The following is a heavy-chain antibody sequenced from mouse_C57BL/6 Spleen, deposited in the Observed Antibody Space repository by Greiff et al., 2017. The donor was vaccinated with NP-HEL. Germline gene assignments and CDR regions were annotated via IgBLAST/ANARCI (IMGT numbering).Heavy chain of an antibody. V-gene: IGHV1S81*02. CDR2: TNPTNGRT. J-gene: IGHJ2*01. CDR3: ARIKKIVATYFDY. Sequence: QVQLQQPGVELAKAGASVKMSCKASGYTFTSYWMHWVKQRLGQGLEWFAETNPTNGRTYYNEKFKSKATLTVDKSSSTAYMLLSGPTFEDSAVYYCARIKKIVATYFDYWGQGTTLTVSS. CDR1: GYTFTSYW. D-gene: IGHD1-1*01.